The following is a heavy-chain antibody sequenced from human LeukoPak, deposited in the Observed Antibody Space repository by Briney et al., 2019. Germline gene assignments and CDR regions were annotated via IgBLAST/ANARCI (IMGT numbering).Heavy chain of an antibody. J-gene: IGHJ6*03. CDR2: IWYDGSNK. D-gene: IGHD6-13*01. Sequence: GGSLRLSCAASGFPFSSYGMHGAPRAPGRGLGGVAVIWYDGSNKYYADSVKGRFTISRDNSKNTLYLQMNSLRAEDTAVYYCAKVAALSYYMDVWGKGTTVTVSS. CDR1: GFPFSSYG. V-gene: IGHV3-33*06. CDR3: AKVAALSYYMDV.